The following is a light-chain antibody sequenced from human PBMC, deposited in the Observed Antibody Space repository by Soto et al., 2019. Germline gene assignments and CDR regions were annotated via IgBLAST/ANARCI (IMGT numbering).Light chain of an antibody. V-gene: IGLV2-14*01. CDR1: SSDVGAYDF. J-gene: IGLJ2*01. CDR2: DVN. CDR3: SSYTTSRSVL. Sequence: QSALTQPASVSGSPGQSIAISCTGTSSDVGAYDFVSWYQQHPGKAPKVMIYDVNHRPSGVSDRFSGSKSGNTASLTISGLQAEDEADNFCSSYTTSRSVLFGGGTKLTVL.